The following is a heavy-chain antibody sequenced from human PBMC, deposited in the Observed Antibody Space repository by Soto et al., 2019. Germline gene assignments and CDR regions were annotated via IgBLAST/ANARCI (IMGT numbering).Heavy chain of an antibody. J-gene: IGHJ6*02. CDR3: ARDGPRYYYGMDV. CDR2: IYYSGGT. Sequence: QVQLQESGPGLVKPSQTLSLTCTVSGGSISSGGYYWSWIRQHPGKGLEWIGDIYYSGGTYYNPSLKSRVTISVDTSKNQFSLKLSSVTAADTAVYYCARDGPRYYYGMDVWGQGTTVTVSS. CDR1: GGSISSGGYY. V-gene: IGHV4-31*03.